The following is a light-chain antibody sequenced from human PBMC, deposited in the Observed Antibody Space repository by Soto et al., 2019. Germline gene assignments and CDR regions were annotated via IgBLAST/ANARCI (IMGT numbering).Light chain of an antibody. CDR1: QSVVYRDGIAY. Sequence: DVVMTQSPLSLPVTLGQSASISCRSSQSVVYRDGIAYLSWFQQRPGQSPRRLIYKASKRDSGVXDXXSGRGSGTEFTLTISRVEDDDVGVYSCLHGTHWPRTFGRGTKVEFK. CDR2: KAS. V-gene: IGKV2-30*01. CDR3: LHGTHWPRT. J-gene: IGKJ1*01.